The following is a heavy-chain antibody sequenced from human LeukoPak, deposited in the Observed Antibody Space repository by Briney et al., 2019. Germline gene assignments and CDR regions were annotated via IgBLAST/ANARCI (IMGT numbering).Heavy chain of an antibody. Sequence: GGSLRLSCAASGFTFSDYYMSWIRQAPGKGLEWVSSISSSDNTIYYTDSVKGRFAISRDNAKNSLYLQMKSVRAEDTAVYYCARGFYTYDQWGQGTLVTVSS. J-gene: IGHJ5*02. CDR2: ISSSDNTI. CDR1: GFTFSDYY. D-gene: IGHD5-24*01. V-gene: IGHV3-11*04. CDR3: ARGFYTYDQ.